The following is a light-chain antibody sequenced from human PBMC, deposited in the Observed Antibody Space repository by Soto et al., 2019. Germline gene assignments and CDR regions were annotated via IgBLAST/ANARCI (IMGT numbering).Light chain of an antibody. CDR3: VSYATSASYV. CDR2: DIN. Sequence: QSALTQPASVSGSPGQSITISCTGTSSDVGNYIFVSWYRQHPGKAPKLMIYDINNRPSGVSNRVAGSKSGNTASLTISGLQAEDEADYYCVSYATSASYVFGTGTQLTVL. V-gene: IGLV2-14*01. J-gene: IGLJ1*01. CDR1: SSDVGNYIF.